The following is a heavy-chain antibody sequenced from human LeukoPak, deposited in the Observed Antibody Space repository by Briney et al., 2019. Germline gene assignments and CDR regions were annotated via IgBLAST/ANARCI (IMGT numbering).Heavy chain of an antibody. Sequence: PSETLSLTCTVSGGSISSYYWSWIRQPAGKGLEWIGRIYSSGTTNYNPSLKSRVTISVDTSKNQFSLKLTSVTAADTAVYYCAREMTLVGYNYGLGFNYWGQGTLVTVSS. J-gene: IGHJ4*02. V-gene: IGHV4-4*07. CDR3: AREMTLVGYNYGLGFNY. D-gene: IGHD3-10*01. CDR2: IYSSGTT. CDR1: GGSISSYY.